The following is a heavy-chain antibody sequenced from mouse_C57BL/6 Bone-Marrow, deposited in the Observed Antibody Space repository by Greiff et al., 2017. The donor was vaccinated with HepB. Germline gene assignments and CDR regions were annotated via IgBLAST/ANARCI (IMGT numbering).Heavy chain of an antibody. D-gene: IGHD2-3*01. CDR2: IRLKSDNYAT. J-gene: IGHJ2*01. CDR1: GFTFSNYW. CDR3: TLYDGYPYFDY. V-gene: IGHV6-3*01. Sequence: EVKLMESGGGLVQPGGSMKLSCVASGFTFSNYWMNWVRQSPEKGLEWVAQIRLKSDNYATHYAESVKGRFTISRDDSKSSVYLQMNNLRAEDTGIYYCTLYDGYPYFDYWGQGTTLTVSS.